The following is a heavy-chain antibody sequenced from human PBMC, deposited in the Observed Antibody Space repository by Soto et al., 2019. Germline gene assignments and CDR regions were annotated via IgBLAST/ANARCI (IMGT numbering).Heavy chain of an antibody. V-gene: IGHV4-4*02. J-gene: IGHJ4*02. D-gene: IGHD2-21*02. CDR1: GGSISSSNW. CDR2: IYHSGST. Sequence: HSETLSLTCAVSGGSISSSNWWSWVRQPPGKGLEWIGEIYHSGSTNYNPSLKSRVTISVDKSKNQFSLKLSSVTAADTAVYYCARAAYCGGDCYSGGYYWGQGTLVTVSS. CDR3: ARAAYCGGDCYSGGYY.